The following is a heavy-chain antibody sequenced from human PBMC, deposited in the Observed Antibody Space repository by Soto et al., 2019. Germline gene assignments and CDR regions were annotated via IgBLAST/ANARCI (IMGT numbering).Heavy chain of an antibody. D-gene: IGHD3-22*01. J-gene: IGHJ3*02. CDR1: GYNFNKYA. V-gene: IGHV3-23*01. CDR2: ISSGGDNT. Sequence: EVQLLESGGGLRQPGGSLRLSCVASGYNFNKYAVSWVRQAPGKGLEWVSAISSGGDNTHYADSVKGRFTTTRHNSKTMLYLEMNSLTVEDTAVYYCVRRAQYFDGTGFHAFDIWGQGTRVTVSS. CDR3: VRRAQYFDGTGFHAFDI.